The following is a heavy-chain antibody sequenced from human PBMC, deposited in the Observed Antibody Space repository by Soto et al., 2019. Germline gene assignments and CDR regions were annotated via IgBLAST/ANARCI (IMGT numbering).Heavy chain of an antibody. D-gene: IGHD3-3*01. CDR3: AGAQIWSGYYNWFDP. V-gene: IGHV1-18*01. Sequence: ASVKVSCKASGYTFTSYGISWVRQAPGQGLEWMGWISAYNGNTNYAQKLQGRVTMTTDTSTSTAYMELRSLRSDDTAVYYCAGAQIWSGYYNWFDPWGQGTLVTVSS. J-gene: IGHJ5*02. CDR1: GYTFTSYG. CDR2: ISAYNGNT.